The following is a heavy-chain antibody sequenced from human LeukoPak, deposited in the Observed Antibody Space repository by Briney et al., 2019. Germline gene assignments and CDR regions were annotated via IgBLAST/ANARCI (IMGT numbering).Heavy chain of an antibody. D-gene: IGHD6-13*01. CDR3: ARDRPGYSSINDAFDI. CDR2: MYYSGST. V-gene: IGHV4-39*02. J-gene: IGHJ3*02. Sequence: SETLSLTCTVSGDSISGSSYYWGWIRQPPGKGLEWIGSMYYSGSTYYNPSLKSRVTISVDTSKNQFSLKLSSVTAADTAMYYCARDRPGYSSINDAFDIWGQGTMVTVSS. CDR1: GDSISGSSYY.